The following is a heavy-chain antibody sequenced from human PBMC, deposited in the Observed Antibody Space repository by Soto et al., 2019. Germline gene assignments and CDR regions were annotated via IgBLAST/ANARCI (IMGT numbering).Heavy chain of an antibody. CDR1: GGTFSSYT. Sequence: QVQLVQSGAEVKKPGSSVKVSCKASGGTFSSYTISWVRQAPGQGLEWMGRIIPILGIANYAQKFQGRGTPMLRKSNHAPKYPGTVMIHADKSPSTASMERSSLTSEDTAVYYWASEGGRNGSAGYSFDYWGQGTLVTVSS. CDR2: IIPILGIA. V-gene: IGHV1-69*02. D-gene: IGHD3-10*01. CDR3: ASEGGRNGSAGYSFDY. J-gene: IGHJ4*02.